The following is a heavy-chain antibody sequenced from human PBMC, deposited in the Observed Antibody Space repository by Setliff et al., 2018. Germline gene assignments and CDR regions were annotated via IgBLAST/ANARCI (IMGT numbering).Heavy chain of an antibody. V-gene: IGHV4-4*02. CDR1: GGSISSNW. D-gene: IGHD3-22*01. Sequence: PSETLSLTCAVSGGSISSNWWSWVRQSPGKGLEWIGAIYHKGSTHYNPSLQSRVTIAADKSKSQFSLKLNSVTAADTAVYYCGGNGYYSIDYWGQGTLVTVSS. J-gene: IGHJ4*02. CDR2: IYHKGST. CDR3: GGNGYYSIDY.